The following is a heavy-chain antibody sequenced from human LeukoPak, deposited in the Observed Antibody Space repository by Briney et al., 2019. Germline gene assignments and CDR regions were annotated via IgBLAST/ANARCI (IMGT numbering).Heavy chain of an antibody. CDR1: GYTLTELS. CDR2: FDPEDGET. V-gene: IGHV1-24*01. D-gene: IGHD3-22*01. J-gene: IGHJ4*02. Sequence: ASVKVSCKVSGYTLTELSMHWVRQAPGKGLEWMAGFDPEDGETIYAQKFQGRVTMTEDTSTDTAYMELSSLRSEDTAVYYCATTRPYYDSSGYHDYWGQGTLVTVSS. CDR3: ATTRPYYDSSGYHDY.